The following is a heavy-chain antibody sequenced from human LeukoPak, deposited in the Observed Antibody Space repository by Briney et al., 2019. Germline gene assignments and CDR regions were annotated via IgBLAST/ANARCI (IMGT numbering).Heavy chain of an antibody. D-gene: IGHD3-22*01. J-gene: IGHJ5*02. Sequence: GSLRLSCAASGFTFSSYAMSWVRQAPGKGLEWVSAISGSGGSTYYADSVKGRFTISRDNSKNTLYLQMNSLRAEDTAVYYCARVLIRRHYESSGYYYDDPWGQGTLVTVSS. CDR2: ISGSGGST. V-gene: IGHV3-23*01. CDR3: ARVLIRRHYESSGYYYDDP. CDR1: GFTFSSYA.